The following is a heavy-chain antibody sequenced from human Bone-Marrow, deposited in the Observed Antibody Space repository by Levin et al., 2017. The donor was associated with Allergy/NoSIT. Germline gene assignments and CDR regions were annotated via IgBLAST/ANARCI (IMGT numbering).Heavy chain of an antibody. CDR1: GGSVSSDSYY. V-gene: IGHV4-61*01. CDR3: AAYSGTYN. CDR2: IYYSGSP. J-gene: IGHJ4*02. D-gene: IGHD1-26*01. Sequence: SETLSLTCTVSGGSVSSDSYYWSWIRQPPGKGLEWIAYIYYSGSPNYNPSLKSRVTTSVDTSKNQFSLKLSSVTAADTAVYYCAAYSGTYNWGQGTLVTVSS.